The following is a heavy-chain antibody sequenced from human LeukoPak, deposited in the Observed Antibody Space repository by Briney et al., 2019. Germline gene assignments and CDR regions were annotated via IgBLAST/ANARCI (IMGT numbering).Heavy chain of an antibody. D-gene: IGHD2-15*01. J-gene: IGHJ4*02. CDR3: ARVFRRYCSGGSCYILDY. CDR2: INHSGST. V-gene: IGHV4-39*07. Sequence: SETLSLTCTVSGGSISSSPYYWSWIRQPPGEGLEWIGEINHSGSTNYNPSLKSRVTISVDTSKNQFSLKLSSVTAADTAVYYCARVFRRYCSGGSCYILDYWGQGTLVTVSS. CDR1: GGSISSSPYY.